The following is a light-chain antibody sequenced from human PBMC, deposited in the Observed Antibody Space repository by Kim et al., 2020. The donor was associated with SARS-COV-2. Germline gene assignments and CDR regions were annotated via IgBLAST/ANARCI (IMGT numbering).Light chain of an antibody. V-gene: IGKV3-11*01. CDR2: DAS. CDR1: QSVSTY. CDR3: QQRGDWPPT. Sequence: LSPGERATRSGRASQSVSTYLAWYQQGPGQAPRLLIYDASNRATGIPARFSGSGSGTDFTLTISSLEPEDFAVYYCQQRGDWPPTFGGGTKVDIK. J-gene: IGKJ4*01.